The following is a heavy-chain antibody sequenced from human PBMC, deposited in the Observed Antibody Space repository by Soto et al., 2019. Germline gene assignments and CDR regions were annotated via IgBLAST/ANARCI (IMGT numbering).Heavy chain of an antibody. Sequence: QVQLQESGPGLVKPSQTLSLTCTVSGGSISSGDYYWSWIRQPPGKGLEWIGYIYYSGSTYYNPSLKSRITISEDTSKNQFSLKLSSVTAADTAVYYCARVQMVRGISDAFDIWGKVTMGTVSS. V-gene: IGHV4-30-4*01. CDR3: ARVQMVRGISDAFDI. J-gene: IGHJ3*02. CDR2: IYYSGST. CDR1: GGSISSGDYY. D-gene: IGHD3-10*01.